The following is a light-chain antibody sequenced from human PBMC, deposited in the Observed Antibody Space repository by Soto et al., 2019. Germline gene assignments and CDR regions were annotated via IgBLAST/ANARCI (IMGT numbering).Light chain of an antibody. CDR3: QQYNNWPGT. CDR2: GAS. V-gene: IGKV3-15*01. CDR1: ETISSN. Sequence: VMPQSPATLSVSPGERASLSCRARETISSNLAWYQQKPGQAPRLLIYGASTRAPGIPARFSGSGSETEFTLTISSLQSEDSAVYYCQQYNNWPGTFGQGTKV. J-gene: IGKJ1*01.